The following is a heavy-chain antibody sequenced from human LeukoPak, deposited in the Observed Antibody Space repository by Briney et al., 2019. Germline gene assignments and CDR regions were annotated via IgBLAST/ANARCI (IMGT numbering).Heavy chain of an antibody. CDR1: GYTFTTQY. Sequence: SVKVSCKASGYTFTTQYIHWVRQAPGQGLEWMGVINPRSGTTSNGQNFQGRVTMTRDTSTSTVYMELNSLRSDDTAMYYCAREAEADEGEPAIKGLDPWGQGTLVTVSS. V-gene: IGHV1-46*01. CDR2: INPRSGTT. CDR3: AREAEADEGEPAIKGLDP. D-gene: IGHD2-21*02. J-gene: IGHJ5*02.